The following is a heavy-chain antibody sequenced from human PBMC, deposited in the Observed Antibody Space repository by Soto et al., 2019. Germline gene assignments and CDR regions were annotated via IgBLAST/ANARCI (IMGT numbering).Heavy chain of an antibody. V-gene: IGHV3-21*01. Sequence: GGSLRLSCAASGFTFSSYSMNWVRQAPGKGLEWVSSISSSSSYIYYADSVKGRFTISRDNAKNSLYLQMNSLRAEDTAVYYCARGKGCSGGSCYSHYYYYGMDVWGQGTTVTVS. CDR3: ARGKGCSGGSCYSHYYYYGMDV. J-gene: IGHJ6*02. CDR1: GFTFSSYS. CDR2: ISSSSSYI. D-gene: IGHD2-15*01.